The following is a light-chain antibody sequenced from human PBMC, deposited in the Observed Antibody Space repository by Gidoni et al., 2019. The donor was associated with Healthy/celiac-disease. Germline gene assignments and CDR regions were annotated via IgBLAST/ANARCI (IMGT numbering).Light chain of an antibody. Sequence: IQMTQSPSSLSASVGDRVTITCRASQSISSYLNWYQQKPGKAPKLLIYAASSLQSGVPSRFSGSGSGTDFTLTISSLQPEDFATYYCQQSYSTSVRFGQGTKVEIK. CDR2: AAS. V-gene: IGKV1-39*01. J-gene: IGKJ1*01. CDR1: QSISSY. CDR3: QQSYSTSVR.